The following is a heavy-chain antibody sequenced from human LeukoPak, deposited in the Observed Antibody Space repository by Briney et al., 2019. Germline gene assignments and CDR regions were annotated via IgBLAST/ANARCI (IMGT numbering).Heavy chain of an antibody. D-gene: IGHD5-24*01. CDR3: AQDWRLIQFNH. Sequence: GGSLRLSCAASGFTFSNYAMSWVRQAPGKGLEWVSAISGSAVTTYYGDSVKGRFTISRDNSKNTLYLQMNSLRAEDTAVYYCAQDWRLIQFNHWGQGTLVTVSS. J-gene: IGHJ5*02. CDR1: GFTFSNYA. V-gene: IGHV3-23*01. CDR2: ISGSAVTT.